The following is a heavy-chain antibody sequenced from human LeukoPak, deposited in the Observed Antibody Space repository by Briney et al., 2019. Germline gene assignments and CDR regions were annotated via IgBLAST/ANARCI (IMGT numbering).Heavy chain of an antibody. CDR2: IYTSGST. V-gene: IGHV4-4*09. D-gene: IGHD2-2*01. J-gene: IGHJ4*02. Sequence: SETLSLTCTVSGGSISSYYWSWIRQPPGEGLEWIGYIYTSGSTNYNPSFKSRVTISVDTSKNQFSLKLSSVTAADTAVYYCARSGSSTTPRLDYWGQGTLVTVSS. CDR1: GGSISSYY. CDR3: ARSGSSTTPRLDY.